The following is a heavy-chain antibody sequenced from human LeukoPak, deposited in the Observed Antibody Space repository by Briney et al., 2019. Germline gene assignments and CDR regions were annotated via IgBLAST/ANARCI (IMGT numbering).Heavy chain of an antibody. Sequence: PSETLSLTCTVSGGSISSSSYYWGWIRQPPGKGLEWIGSIYYSGSTYYNPSLKSRVTISVDTSKNQFSLKLSSVTAADTAVYYCARWAILWFGELLKREYYFDYWGQGTLVTVSS. D-gene: IGHD3-10*01. CDR2: IYYSGST. J-gene: IGHJ4*02. CDR1: GGSISSSSYY. V-gene: IGHV4-39*01. CDR3: ARWAILWFGELLKREYYFDY.